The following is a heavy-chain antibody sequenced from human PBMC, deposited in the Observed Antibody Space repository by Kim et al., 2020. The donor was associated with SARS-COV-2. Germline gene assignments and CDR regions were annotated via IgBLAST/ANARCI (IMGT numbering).Heavy chain of an antibody. CDR3: VRGHFDL. V-gene: IGHV3-48*02. Sequence: GGSLRLSCAASGFTLSNYDMGWVRRAPGKGLEWISFLKRNERDTYYADSVKGRFAISRDIAKNSVSLQMNSLRDEDTAVYYCVRGHFDLWGQGTLVTVSS. CDR2: LKRNERDT. CDR1: GFTLSNYD. J-gene: IGHJ4*02. D-gene: IGHD3-9*01.